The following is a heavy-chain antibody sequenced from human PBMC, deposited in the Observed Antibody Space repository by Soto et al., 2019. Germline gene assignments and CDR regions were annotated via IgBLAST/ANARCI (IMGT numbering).Heavy chain of an antibody. CDR1: GDSVSSNSAA. V-gene: IGHV6-1*01. CDR2: TYYRSKWYN. D-gene: IGHD5-18*01. Sequence: PSQTLSLTCAISGDSVSSNSAAWNWIRQSPSRGLEWLGRTYYRSKWYNDYAVSVKSRITINPDTSKNQFSLQLNSVTPEDTAVYYCAREGIQLWLTNYYYYYGMDVWGQGTTVTVS. J-gene: IGHJ6*02. CDR3: AREGIQLWLTNYYYYYGMDV.